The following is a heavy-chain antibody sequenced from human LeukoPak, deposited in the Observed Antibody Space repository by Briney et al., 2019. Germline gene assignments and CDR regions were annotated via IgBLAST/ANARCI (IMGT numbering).Heavy chain of an antibody. D-gene: IGHD3-22*01. Sequence: GGSLRLSCAASGFTFGDYGMSWVRQPPGKGLEWVSSINWNGANTGYADSVKGRFTISRDNAKNSLYLQMNSLRDEDTALYYCARISCHYDSSVYYYESGVGGQGTLVTVSS. CDR3: ARISCHYDSSVYYYESGV. V-gene: IGHV3-20*04. CDR2: INWNGANT. J-gene: IGHJ4*02. CDR1: GFTFGDYG.